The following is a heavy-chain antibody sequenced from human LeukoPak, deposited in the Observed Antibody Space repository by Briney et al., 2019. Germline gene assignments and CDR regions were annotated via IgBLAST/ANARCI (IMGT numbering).Heavy chain of an antibody. CDR1: GYTLTSYA. J-gene: IGHJ4*02. CDR3: ARYSSSWYVHFDY. CDR2: ISAYNGNT. V-gene: IGHV1-18*01. D-gene: IGHD6-13*01. Sequence: ASVKVSCKASGYTLTSYAMNWVRQAPGQGLEWMGWISAYNGNTNYAQKLQGRVTMTTDTSTSTAYMELRSLRSDDTAVYYCARYSSSWYVHFDYWGQGTLVTVSS.